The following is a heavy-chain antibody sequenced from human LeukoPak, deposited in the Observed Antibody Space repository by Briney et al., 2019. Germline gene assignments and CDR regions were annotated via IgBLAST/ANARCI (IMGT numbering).Heavy chain of an antibody. D-gene: IGHD6-13*01. J-gene: IGHJ6*03. CDR2: ISAYNGNT. V-gene: IGHV1-18*01. Sequence: ASVKVSCKASGYTSTSYGISWVRQAPGQGLEWMGWISAYNGNTNYAQKLQGRVTMTTDTSTSTAYMEPRSLRSDDTAVYYCARAFTNSSSWYVYYYYYYYMDVWGKGTTVTVSS. CDR1: GYTSTSYG. CDR3: ARAFTNSSSWYVYYYYYYYMDV.